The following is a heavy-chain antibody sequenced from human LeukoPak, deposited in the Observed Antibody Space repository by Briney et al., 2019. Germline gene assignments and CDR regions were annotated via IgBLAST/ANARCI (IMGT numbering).Heavy chain of an antibody. D-gene: IGHD5-18*01. CDR3: AKDQWEDTGMVTSVS. CDR1: GFTFSSYS. J-gene: IGHJ4*02. CDR2: ISGSGGST. Sequence: GGSLRLSCAASGFTFSSYSMKWVRQAPGKGLEWVSAISGSGGSTYYADSVKGRFTISRDNSKNTLYLQMNSLRAEDTAVYYCAKDQWEDTGMVTSVSRGQGTLVTVSS. V-gene: IGHV3-23*01.